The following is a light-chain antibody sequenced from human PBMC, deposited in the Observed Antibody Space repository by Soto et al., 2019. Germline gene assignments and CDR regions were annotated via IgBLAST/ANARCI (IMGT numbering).Light chain of an antibody. Sequence: EIVMTQSPATLSVSPGERATLSCRASQSISSNLAWYQQKPGQAPRLLTYGASTRATGIPPTFSGSGSGTEFTLTISSLQSEDFAVYYCQQYNNWPFTFGPGTKVDIK. V-gene: IGKV3-15*01. CDR1: QSISSN. CDR2: GAS. J-gene: IGKJ3*01. CDR3: QQYNNWPFT.